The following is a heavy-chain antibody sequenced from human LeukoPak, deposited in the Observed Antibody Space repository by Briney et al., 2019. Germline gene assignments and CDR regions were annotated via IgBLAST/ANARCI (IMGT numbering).Heavy chain of an antibody. CDR2: IYYSGST. V-gene: IGHV4-59*01. D-gene: IGHD5-24*01. CDR1: GGSFSGYY. CDR3: ARVYGYKPYYFDY. Sequence: SETLPLTCAVYGGSFSGYYWSWIRQPPGKGLEWIGYIYYSGSTNYNPSLKSRVTISVDTSKKQFSLKLSSVTAADTAVYYCARVYGYKPYYFDYWGQGTLVTVSS. J-gene: IGHJ4*02.